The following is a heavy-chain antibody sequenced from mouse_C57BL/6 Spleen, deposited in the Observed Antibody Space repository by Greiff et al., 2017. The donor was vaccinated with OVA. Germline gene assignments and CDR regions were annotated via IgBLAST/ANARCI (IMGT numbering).Heavy chain of an antibody. CDR2: INPSNGGT. V-gene: IGHV1-53*01. Sequence: VQLQQPGTELVKPGASVKLSCKASGYTFTSYWMHWVKQRPGQGLEWIGNINPSNGGTNYNEKFKSKATLTVDKSSSTAYMQLSSLTSEDSAVYYCARVGYVYYYAMDYWGQGTSVTVSS. J-gene: IGHJ4*01. CDR3: ARVGYVYYYAMDY. CDR1: GYTFTSYW. D-gene: IGHD3-1*01.